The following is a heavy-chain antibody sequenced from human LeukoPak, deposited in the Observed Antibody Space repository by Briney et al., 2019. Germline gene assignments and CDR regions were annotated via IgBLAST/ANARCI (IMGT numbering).Heavy chain of an antibody. CDR1: GISVSGTF. V-gene: IGHV3-53*01. CDR2: MYSGGAA. Sequence: GGSLRLSCVASGISVSGTFVSWVRQAPGKGLEWVSTMYSGGAAHYADSVKGRFSVSRDNVENTLYLQMDNLRVEDTAVYYCARVVTFELDYWGQGTPVLVSS. CDR3: ARVVTFELDY. J-gene: IGHJ4*02. D-gene: IGHD3-10*01.